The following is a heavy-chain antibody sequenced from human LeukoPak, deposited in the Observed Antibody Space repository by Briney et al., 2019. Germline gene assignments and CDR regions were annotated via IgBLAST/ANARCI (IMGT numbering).Heavy chain of an antibody. J-gene: IGHJ4*02. Sequence: SAVKVSCKASGGTFSSYAISWVRQAPGQGLEWMGRIIPIFGTANYAQKFQGRVTITTDESTSTAYMELSRLRSDDTAIYFCARREGTNFGVITDWGQGTQVTVSS. V-gene: IGHV1-69*05. D-gene: IGHD3-3*01. CDR2: IIPIFGTA. CDR1: GGTFSSYA. CDR3: ARREGTNFGVITD.